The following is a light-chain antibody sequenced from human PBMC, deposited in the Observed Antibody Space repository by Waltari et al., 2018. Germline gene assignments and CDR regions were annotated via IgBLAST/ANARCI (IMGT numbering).Light chain of an antibody. CDR1: QTLLDRNGYNL. V-gene: IGKV2-28*01. CDR2: FGS. Sequence: DMVVTQPPLPLPVTPGDPASTSSRSRQTLLDRNGYNLLDWYLQKPGQPPQLLIYFGSNRASGVPDRFSGSGSGRDFTLKISRVEAEDVGVYYCMQALQTPWTFGQGTKVEIK. CDR3: MQALQTPWT. J-gene: IGKJ1*01.